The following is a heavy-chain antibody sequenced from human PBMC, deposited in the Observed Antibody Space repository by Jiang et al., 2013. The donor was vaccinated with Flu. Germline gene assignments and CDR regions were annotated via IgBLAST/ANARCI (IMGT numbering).Heavy chain of an antibody. CDR2: PSDSYT. CDR3: ARRFTYYYDSSGYYYFDY. V-gene: IGHV5-10-1*01. D-gene: IGHD3-22*01. J-gene: IGHJ4*02. Sequence: PSDSYTNYSPSFQGHVTISADKSISTAYLQWSSLKASDTAMYYCARRFTYYYDSSGYYYFDYWGQGTLVTVSS.